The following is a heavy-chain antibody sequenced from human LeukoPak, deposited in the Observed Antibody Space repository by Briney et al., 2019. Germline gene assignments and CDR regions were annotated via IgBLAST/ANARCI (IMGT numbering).Heavy chain of an antibody. CDR3: ARDEGWGSGSSWYL. CDR2: IYHSGST. Sequence: SETLSLTCTVSGYSITSGYYWGWIRQPPGKGLEWIGSIYHSGSTFYNPSLKSRVTISVDPSKNQFSLKVSSVTAADTAVYYCARDEGWGSGSSWYLWGQGTLVTVSS. D-gene: IGHD6-13*01. J-gene: IGHJ4*02. CDR1: GYSITSGYY. V-gene: IGHV4-38-2*02.